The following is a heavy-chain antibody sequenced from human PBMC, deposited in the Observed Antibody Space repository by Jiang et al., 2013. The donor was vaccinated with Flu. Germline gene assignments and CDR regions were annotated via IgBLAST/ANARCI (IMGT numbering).Heavy chain of an antibody. J-gene: IGHJ3*02. CDR1: GYILTYYY. D-gene: IGHD6-6*01. V-gene: IGHV1-46*01. CDR2: VNPSGGST. CDR3: ARGADLAAYAFDI. Sequence: SGAEVRKPGASVKFSCKASGYILTYYYMHWVRQAPGQGLEWMGIVNPSGGSTRYAQKFQGRVTVTRDTSTSTLYMELSSLRSEDTAVYYCARGADLAAYAFDIWGQGTMVTVSS.